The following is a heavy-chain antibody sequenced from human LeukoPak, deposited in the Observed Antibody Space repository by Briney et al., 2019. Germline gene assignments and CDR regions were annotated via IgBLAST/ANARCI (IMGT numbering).Heavy chain of an antibody. CDR2: IYPGDSDT. J-gene: IGHJ3*02. D-gene: IGHD2-21*02. CDR3: ARRNAMTQDAFYI. CDR1: GYSFTIYW. V-gene: IGHV5-51*01. Sequence: GESLKISCKCSGYSFTIYWIGCGRHMPRKGLEWMVVIYPGDSDTRYSPSFQGQVTISADKSITPAYLQWSSLKASDTAMYYCARRNAMTQDAFYIWGQGTMVTVSS.